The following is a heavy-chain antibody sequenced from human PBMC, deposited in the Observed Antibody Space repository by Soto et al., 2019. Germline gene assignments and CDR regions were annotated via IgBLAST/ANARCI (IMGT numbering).Heavy chain of an antibody. CDR2: ISYDGSNK. D-gene: IGHD6-19*01. V-gene: IGHV3-30*18. Sequence: GGSLRLSCAASGFTFSSYGMHWVRQAPGKGLEWVAVISYDGSNKYYADSVKGRFTISRDNSKNTLYLQMNSLRAEDTAVYYCAKDAGYSSGWGAFDIWGQGTMVTVSS. J-gene: IGHJ3*02. CDR3: AKDAGYSSGWGAFDI. CDR1: GFTFSSYG.